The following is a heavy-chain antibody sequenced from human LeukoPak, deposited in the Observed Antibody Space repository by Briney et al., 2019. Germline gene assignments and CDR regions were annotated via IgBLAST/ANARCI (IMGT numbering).Heavy chain of an antibody. CDR2: INPNSGGT. Sequence: ASVKVSCKASGYTFTGYYMHWVRQAPGQGLEWMGRINPNSGGTNYARKFQGRVTMTRDTSISTAYMELSRLRSDDTAIYYCAKLATSDTGETYWGQGTLVTVSP. D-gene: IGHD3-16*01. V-gene: IGHV1-2*06. CDR3: AKLATSDTGETY. J-gene: IGHJ4*02. CDR1: GYTFTGYY.